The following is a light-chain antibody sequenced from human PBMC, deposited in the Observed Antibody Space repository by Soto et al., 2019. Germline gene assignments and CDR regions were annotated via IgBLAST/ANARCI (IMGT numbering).Light chain of an antibody. Sequence: SVLTQPASLSGSPGQSITLSCPWNSRDVGGYNYVSWNQQHPGKAPKLMIYDVSNRPSGVSNRFSGSKSGNTASLTISGLQAEDEADYYCSSYTSSSTVFGTGTKVTAL. J-gene: IGLJ1*01. CDR1: SRDVGGYNY. V-gene: IGLV2-14*01. CDR3: SSYTSSSTV. CDR2: DVS.